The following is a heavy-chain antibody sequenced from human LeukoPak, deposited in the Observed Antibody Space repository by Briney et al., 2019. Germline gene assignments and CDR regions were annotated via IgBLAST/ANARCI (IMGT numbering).Heavy chain of an antibody. V-gene: IGHV3-74*01. CDR2: INIDGSST. Sequence: GGSLRLSCAASGFTFSSYWMHWVRQAPGKGLVWVSRINIDGSSTSYADSVKGRFPILRDNAKNTVYLQMNSLRAEDTAVYYCARYGSSTLVAFDIWGQGTMVTVSS. CDR3: ARYGSSTLVAFDI. CDR1: GFTFSSYW. D-gene: IGHD2-2*01. J-gene: IGHJ3*02.